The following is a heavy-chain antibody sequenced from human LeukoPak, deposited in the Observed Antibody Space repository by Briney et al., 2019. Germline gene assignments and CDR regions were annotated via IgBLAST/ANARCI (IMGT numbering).Heavy chain of an antibody. V-gene: IGHV4-34*01. Sequence: SEGLSLTCAVYGGSFSGYDWSWIRLPPGKGLEWIGEINHSGSTNYNPSLKSRVTISVDTSKNQFSLKLSSVTAADTAVYYCARGPSYYGSGSYSKFDYWGQGTLVTVSS. CDR2: INHSGST. J-gene: IGHJ4*02. D-gene: IGHD3-10*01. CDR1: GGSFSGYD. CDR3: ARGPSYYGSGSYSKFDY.